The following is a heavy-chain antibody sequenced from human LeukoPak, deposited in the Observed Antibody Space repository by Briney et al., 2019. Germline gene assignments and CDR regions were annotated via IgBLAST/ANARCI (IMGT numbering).Heavy chain of an antibody. Sequence: SETLSLTCAVYGGSFSGYYWSWIRQPPGKGLEWIGEINHSGSTNYNPSLKSRVTISVDASKNQFSLKLSSVTAADTAVYYCAIHIVVVPAAKKKNWFDPWGQGTLVTVSS. CDR3: AIHIVVVPAAKKKNWFDP. CDR2: INHSGST. CDR1: GGSFSGYY. D-gene: IGHD2-2*01. J-gene: IGHJ5*02. V-gene: IGHV4-34*01.